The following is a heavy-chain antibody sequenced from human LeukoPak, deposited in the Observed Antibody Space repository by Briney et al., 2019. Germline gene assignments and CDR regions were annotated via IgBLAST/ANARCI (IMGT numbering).Heavy chain of an antibody. CDR1: GFTFGDYA. CDR3: GKETSGGYCSGGSCYNWFDS. D-gene: IGHD2-15*01. Sequence: PGRSLRLSCTASGFTFGDYAMSWVRQAPGKGLEWVSAVSGTGRTTYYADSVKVRFTISRDNSKNTLYLQMNSLRAEDAAVYYCGKETSGGYCSGGSCYNWFDSWGQGTLVTVSS. J-gene: IGHJ5*01. V-gene: IGHV3-23*01. CDR2: VSGTGRTT.